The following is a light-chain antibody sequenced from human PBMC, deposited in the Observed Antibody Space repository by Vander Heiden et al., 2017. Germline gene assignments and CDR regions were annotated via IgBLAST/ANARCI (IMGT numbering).Light chain of an antibody. CDR1: QSIGGW. J-gene: IGKJ1*01. CDR3: QQYSNFWT. CDR2: DVS. V-gene: IGKV1-5*01. Sequence: DIQMTQSPSTLSASVGDRVTITCRASQSIGGWLAWYQQKPGKAPKLLIYDVSSLESGVPSRFSGSGSGTEFSLTISSLQPDDFATYYCQQYSNFWTFGQETKLEIK.